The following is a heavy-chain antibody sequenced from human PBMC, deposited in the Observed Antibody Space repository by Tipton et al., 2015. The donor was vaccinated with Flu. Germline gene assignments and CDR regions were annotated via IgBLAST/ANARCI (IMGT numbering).Heavy chain of an antibody. CDR1: GFDSAFDFSSYD. D-gene: IGHD2-15*01. V-gene: IGHV3-13*01. CDR2: IGTLGDT. J-gene: IGHJ3*02. CDR3: TKARRAWSRDAFDI. Sequence: SLRLSCAASGFDSAFDFSSYDIHWVRQVTGKGLEWVSFIGTLGDTLYAASVKGRFTVSRDNDKKSSSLQADGLNAGDTALYYCTKARRAWSRDAFDIWGQGKMVTVSS.